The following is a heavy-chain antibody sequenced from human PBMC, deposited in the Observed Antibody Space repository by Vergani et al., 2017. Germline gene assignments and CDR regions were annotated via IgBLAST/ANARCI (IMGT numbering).Heavy chain of an antibody. CDR3: ARDSVAGLFDY. CDR1: GFTFSSYS. CDR2: ISSSSSTI. Sequence: EVQLVESGGGLVQPGGSLRLSCAASGFTFSSYSMNWVRQAPGKGLEWVSYISSSSSTIYYADSVKGRFTISRDNAKNSLYLQMNSLRAEDTAVYYCARDSVAGLFDYWGQGTLVTVSS. J-gene: IGHJ4*02. V-gene: IGHV3-48*01. D-gene: IGHD6-19*01.